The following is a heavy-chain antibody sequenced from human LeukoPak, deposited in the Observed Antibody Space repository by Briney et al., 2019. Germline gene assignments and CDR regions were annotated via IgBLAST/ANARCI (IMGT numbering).Heavy chain of an antibody. CDR1: GFTFSSFA. J-gene: IGHJ6*02. Sequence: GGSLRLSCAASGFTFSSFAMIWVRQGPGKGLEWISAIGGDSGGIQYADSVKGRFTISRDNSKNTLYLQMNSLRAEDTAVYYCAREKAAGAYYYYGMDVWGQGTTVTVSS. V-gene: IGHV3-23*01. D-gene: IGHD6-13*01. CDR3: AREKAAGAYYYYGMDV. CDR2: IGGDSGGI.